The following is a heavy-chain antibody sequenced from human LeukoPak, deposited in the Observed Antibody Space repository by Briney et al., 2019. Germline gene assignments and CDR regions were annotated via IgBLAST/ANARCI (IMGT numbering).Heavy chain of an antibody. CDR3: ARSSYDSSGKLDY. J-gene: IGHJ4*02. CDR2: IWYDGSNK. CDR1: GFTFSSYG. D-gene: IGHD3-22*01. Sequence: LGRSLRLSCAASGFTFSSYGMHWVRQAPGKGLEWVAVIWYDGSNKYYADSVKGRFTISRDNSKNTLYLQMNSLRAEDTAVYYCARSSYDSSGKLDYWGQGTLVTVSS. V-gene: IGHV3-33*01.